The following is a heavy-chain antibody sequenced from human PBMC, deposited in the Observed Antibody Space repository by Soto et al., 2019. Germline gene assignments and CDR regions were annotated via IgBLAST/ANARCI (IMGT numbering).Heavy chain of an antibody. CDR1: GFTFSSYS. J-gene: IGHJ4*02. D-gene: IGHD4-17*01. V-gene: IGHV3-48*02. CDR2: ISSSSSTI. CDR3: ARGTTVVVDY. Sequence: EVQLVESGGGLVQPGGSLRLSCAASGFTFSSYSINWVRQAPGKGLEWVSYISSSSSTIYHADSVKGRFTISRDNAKNSLYMRINSLRDEDTAVYYCARGTTVVVDYWGQGTLVTVSS.